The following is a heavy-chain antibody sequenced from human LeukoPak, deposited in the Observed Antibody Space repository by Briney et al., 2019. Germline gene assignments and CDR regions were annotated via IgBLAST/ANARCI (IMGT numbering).Heavy chain of an antibody. Sequence: GGSLRLSCAVSGFTFNYYDMHWVRQAPGKRLEWVSAIRTTGDTHYPDSVKGRFAMSREDAKNSVHLQMNTLKAGDTAVYYCARGVSYYYDNSGHPGWYFDLWGRGTLVTVSS. CDR3: ARGVSYYYDNSGHPGWYFDL. V-gene: IGHV3-13*01. CDR2: IRTTGDT. J-gene: IGHJ2*01. D-gene: IGHD3-22*01. CDR1: GFTFNYYD.